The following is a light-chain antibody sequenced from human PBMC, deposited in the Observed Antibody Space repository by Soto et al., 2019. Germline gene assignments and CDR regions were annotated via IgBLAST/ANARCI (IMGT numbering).Light chain of an antibody. J-gene: IGKJ2*01. CDR1: QSVSSSY. CDR2: GAS. Sequence: EIVLTQSPGTLSLSPGERATLSCRASQSVSSSYLAWYQQKPGQAPRLLIYGASSRATGIPYRFSGSGSGTDFTLSITRLEPEDSAVYYCQQYGSSPLFTFGQGTKLEIK. CDR3: QQYGSSPLFT. V-gene: IGKV3-20*01.